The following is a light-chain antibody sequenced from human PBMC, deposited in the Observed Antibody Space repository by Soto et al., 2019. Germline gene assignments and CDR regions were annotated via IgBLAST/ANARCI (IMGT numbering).Light chain of an antibody. CDR3: QQCYSTPHT. V-gene: IGKV1-39*01. CDR2: AAS. CDR1: QSISTY. J-gene: IGKJ2*01. Sequence: DIQMTQSPSSLSASVGDRVTLTCRASQSISTYLNWYQQKPGKAPNLLIYAASGLQSGVPSRFSGSGSGTDFTLTICSLQPEDFATYYCQQCYSTPHTFGQGTKLEI.